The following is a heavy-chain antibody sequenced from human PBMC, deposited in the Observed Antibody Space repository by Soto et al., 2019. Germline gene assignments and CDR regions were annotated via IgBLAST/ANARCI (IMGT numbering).Heavy chain of an antibody. D-gene: IGHD6-6*01. CDR1: GGTFSSYA. V-gene: IGHV1-69*13. CDR3: ARVVSTAVDYYYYGMDV. J-gene: IGHJ6*02. Sequence: SVKVSCKASGGTFSSYAISWVRQAPGQGLEWMGGIIPIFGTANYAQKFQGRVTITADESTSTAYMELSSLRSEDTAVYYCARVVSTAVDYYYYGMDVWGQGTTVTVSS. CDR2: IIPIFGTA.